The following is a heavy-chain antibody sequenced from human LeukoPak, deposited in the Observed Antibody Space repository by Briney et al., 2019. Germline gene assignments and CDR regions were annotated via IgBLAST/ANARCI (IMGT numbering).Heavy chain of an antibody. D-gene: IGHD3-16*01. CDR1: GGSIGSYY. V-gene: IGHV4-59*01. Sequence: SETLSLTCTVSGGSIGSYYWSWIRQPPGKGLEWIGYIYYSGSTNYNPSLKSRVTISLDTSKNQFSLKLSSVTAADTAVYYCASGGANFDLWGRGTLVTVSS. CDR2: IYYSGST. J-gene: IGHJ2*01. CDR3: ASGGANFDL.